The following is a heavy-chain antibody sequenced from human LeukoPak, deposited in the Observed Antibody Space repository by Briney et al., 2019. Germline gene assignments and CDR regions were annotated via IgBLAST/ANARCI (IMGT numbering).Heavy chain of an antibody. V-gene: IGHV3-23*01. Sequence: GGSLRLSCAASGLTFSTYAMAWVRQAPGKWLEWGSSISPVGDYIFYADSVKGRFPFSRHNSRNTGYRQSDSRRAEDAARSFWASQSDGKTTAVAYSLDIWGQRTMVTV. J-gene: IGHJ3*02. CDR3: ASQSDGKTTAVAYSLDI. D-gene: IGHD6-25*01. CDR1: GLTFSTYA. CDR2: ISPVGDYI.